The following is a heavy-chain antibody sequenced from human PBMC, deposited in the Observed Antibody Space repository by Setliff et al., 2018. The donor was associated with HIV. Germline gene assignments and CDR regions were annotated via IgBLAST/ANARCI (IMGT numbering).Heavy chain of an antibody. CDR1: GYSINNGYY. CDR2: IHHIGST. Sequence: SETLSLTCAVSGYSINNGYYWAWIRQPPGKGLEWIGSIHHIGSTYYNPSLKGRVTISVDTSKNQFSLRLRAVTAAETAIYYCARLYSPPRGFDFWGQGTLVTVSS. J-gene: IGHJ4*02. CDR3: ARLYSPPRGFDF. V-gene: IGHV4-38-2*01. D-gene: IGHD5-12*01.